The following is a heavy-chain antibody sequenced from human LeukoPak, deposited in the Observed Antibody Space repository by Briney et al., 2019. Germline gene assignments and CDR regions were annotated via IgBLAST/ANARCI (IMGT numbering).Heavy chain of an antibody. CDR1: GFTFSIYG. CDR2: ISPGGEIT. CDR3: AKDNGWLHYCH. Sequence: GGTLSLSCAASGFTFSIYGMNWVRQAPGKGLEWVSGISPGGEITYYADSVKGRFTISRDNSKNTVSLQMHSLRAEDTATYYCAKDNGWLHYCHWGQGTLVTVSS. D-gene: IGHD5-24*01. J-gene: IGHJ4*02. V-gene: IGHV3-23*01.